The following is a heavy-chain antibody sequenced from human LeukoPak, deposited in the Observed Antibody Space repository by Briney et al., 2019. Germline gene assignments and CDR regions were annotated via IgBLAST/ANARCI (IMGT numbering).Heavy chain of an antibody. V-gene: IGHV5-51*01. CDR2: IYPGDSDT. D-gene: IGHD4-11*01. CDR1: GYSFTSYW. Sequence: GESLKISCKGSGYSFTSYWIGWVRQMPGKGLEWMGIIYPGDSDTRYSPSFQGQVTISADKSITTAYLQWSSLKAADTAMYYCVRQVTTSWFDPWGQGTLVTVSS. CDR3: VRQVTTSWFDP. J-gene: IGHJ5*02.